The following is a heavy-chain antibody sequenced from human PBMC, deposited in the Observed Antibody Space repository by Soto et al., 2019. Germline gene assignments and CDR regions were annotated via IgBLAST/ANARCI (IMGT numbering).Heavy chain of an antibody. CDR2: ISGSGGST. V-gene: IGHV3-23*01. CDR3: AKDTLLWFGELFGGAY. Sequence: EVQLLESGGGLVQPGGSLRLSCAASGFTFSSYAMSWVRQAPGKGLEWVSAISGSGGSTYYADSVKGRFTISRDNSKNTLYMQMNSLRVEDTAVYYCAKDTLLWFGELFGGAYWGQGTLVTVSS. CDR1: GFTFSSYA. J-gene: IGHJ4*02. D-gene: IGHD3-10*01.